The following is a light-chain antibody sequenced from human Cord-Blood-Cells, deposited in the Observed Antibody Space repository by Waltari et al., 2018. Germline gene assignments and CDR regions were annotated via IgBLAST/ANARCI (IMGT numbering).Light chain of an antibody. CDR2: WAS. CDR1: QSVLYSSNNKNY. Sequence: IVMTQSPDSLAVSLGERATINCNSSQSVLYSSNNKNYLAWYQQKPGQPPKLLIYWASTRESGVPDRFSGSGSGTDFTLTISSLQAEDVAVYYCQQYYSTPPWTFGQGTKVEIK. J-gene: IGKJ1*01. CDR3: QQYYSTPPWT. V-gene: IGKV4-1*01.